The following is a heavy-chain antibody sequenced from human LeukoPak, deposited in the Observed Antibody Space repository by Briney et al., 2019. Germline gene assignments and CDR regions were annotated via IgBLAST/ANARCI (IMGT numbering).Heavy chain of an antibody. CDR2: IYYSGST. Sequence: SETLSLTCTVSGGSISSHYWSWIRQPPGKGLEWIGYIYYSGSTNYNPSLKSRVTISVDTSKNQFSLKLSSVTAADTAVYYCARQLRYFDSHMDVWGQGTTVTVSS. CDR3: ARQLRYFDSHMDV. D-gene: IGHD3-9*01. J-gene: IGHJ6*02. V-gene: IGHV4-59*08. CDR1: GGSISSHY.